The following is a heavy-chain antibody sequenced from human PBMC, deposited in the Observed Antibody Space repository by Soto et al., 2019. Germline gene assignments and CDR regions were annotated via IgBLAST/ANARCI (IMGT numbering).Heavy chain of an antibody. CDR1: GFSFSNYG. Sequence: GGSLRLSCAASGFSFSNYGIHWVRQAPVKGLEWVAVISSDGSDKYYADSVKGRFTISRDNSKTTLYLQMNSLRAEDTAVYYCANDLMNYYGSWFDPWGQRTLVTVSS. D-gene: IGHD3-10*01. CDR3: ANDLMNYYGSWFDP. CDR2: ISSDGSDK. V-gene: IGHV3-30*18. J-gene: IGHJ5*02.